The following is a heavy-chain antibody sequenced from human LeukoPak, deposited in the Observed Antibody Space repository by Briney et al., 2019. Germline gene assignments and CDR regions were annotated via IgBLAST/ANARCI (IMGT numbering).Heavy chain of an antibody. D-gene: IGHD2-15*01. CDR2: IYPGDWQT. Sequence: MPGGALEISWWGSGYSFHKYWIGWVRPVPGKGLEWMGIIYPGDWQTRYSRSFQGQVTISVDKFIGHAYLQCGRLKARGPAIYSCARGPYSYTSSATLGSYNWFDPWGQGSLVTVSS. CDR1: GYSFHKYW. CDR3: ARGPYSYTSSATLGSYNWFDP. V-gene: IGHV5-51*01. J-gene: IGHJ5*02.